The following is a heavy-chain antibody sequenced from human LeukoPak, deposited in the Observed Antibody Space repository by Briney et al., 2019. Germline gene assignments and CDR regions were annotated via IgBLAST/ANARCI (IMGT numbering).Heavy chain of an antibody. CDR1: GGSISSGIYY. J-gene: IGHJ4*02. V-gene: IGHV4-61*02. D-gene: IGHD6-13*01. Sequence: PSQTLSLTCTVSGGSISSGIYYWSWIRQPAGKGLEWIGRIYTSGSTNYNPSLKSRVTMSVDTSKNQFSLKLSSVTAADTAVYYCARDRVNLLAAAGILFDYWGQGTLVTVSS. CDR2: IYTSGST. CDR3: ARDRVNLLAAAGILFDY.